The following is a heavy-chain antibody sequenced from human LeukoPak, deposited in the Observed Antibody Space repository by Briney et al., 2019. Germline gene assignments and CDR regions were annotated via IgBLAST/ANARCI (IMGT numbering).Heavy chain of an antibody. J-gene: IGHJ4*02. D-gene: IGHD6-13*01. Sequence: SETLSLTCAVYGGSFSGYYWSWIRQPPGKGLEWIGEINHSGSTNYNPSLKSRVTISVDTSKNQFSLKLSSVTAADTAVYYCARGGIASPPSFDYWGQGTLVTVSS. CDR3: ARGGIASPPSFDY. CDR1: GGSFSGYY. V-gene: IGHV4-34*01. CDR2: INHSGST.